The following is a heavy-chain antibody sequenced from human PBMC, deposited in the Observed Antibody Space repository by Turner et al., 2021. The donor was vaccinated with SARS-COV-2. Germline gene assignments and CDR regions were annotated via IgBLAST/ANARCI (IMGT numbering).Heavy chain of an antibody. CDR2: IAFDGSNK. CDR1: GFSFNTYG. D-gene: IGHD2-2*01. J-gene: IGHJ4*02. V-gene: IGHV3-30*18. CDR3: AKRGSCSNNKCYLDY. Sequence: QVQPVESGGGLVQPGMSLRLSCAASGFSFNTYGMHWVRQAPGKGLEWVALIAFDGSNKVYADSVKGRFTISRDNSKNTLYLQMNSLRAEDTAVYYCAKRGSCSNNKCYLDYWGQGILVTVSS.